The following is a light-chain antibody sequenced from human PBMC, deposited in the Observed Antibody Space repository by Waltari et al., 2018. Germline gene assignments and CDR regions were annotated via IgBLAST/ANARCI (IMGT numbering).Light chain of an antibody. CDR2: ASS. Sequence: AIRLTQSPSTIAASTGDRVPITCRASQGVGSYLAWYPQKSGRAPKLLLYASSSLEAEVPSRFGGSGSGTDFTLTISCLQSEDFASYFCQQYYSYPVTFGQGTRV. CDR3: QQYYSYPVT. J-gene: IGKJ1*01. CDR1: QGVGSY. V-gene: IGKV1-8*01.